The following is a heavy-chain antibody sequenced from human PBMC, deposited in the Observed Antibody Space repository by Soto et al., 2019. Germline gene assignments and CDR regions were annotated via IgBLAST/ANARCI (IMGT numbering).Heavy chain of an antibody. V-gene: IGHV4-30-2*01. D-gene: IGHD3-22*01. CDR1: GGSISSGGYS. CDR2: IYHSGST. J-gene: IGHJ5*02. CDR3: ARGRTYYYYSSGYSYFDP. Sequence: QLQLQESGSGLVKPSQTLSLTCAVSGGSISSGGYSWSWIRQPPGKGLEWIGYIYHSGSTYYNPSLKSRVTISVDRSKNQFSLKLSSVTAADTAVYYCARGRTYYYYSSGYSYFDPWGQGTLVTVSS.